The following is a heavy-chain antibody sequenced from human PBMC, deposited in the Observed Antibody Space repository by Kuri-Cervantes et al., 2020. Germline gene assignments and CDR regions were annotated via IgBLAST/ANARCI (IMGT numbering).Heavy chain of an antibody. CDR3: ARGDFTMTIDVGDVFDI. CDR2: IYTSGST. CDR1: GGSISSYY. J-gene: IGHJ3*02. Sequence: SETLSLTCTVSGGSISSYYWSWIRQPAGKGLEWIGRIYTSGSTNYNPSLKSRVTISVDKSKNQFSLKLSSVTAADTAVYYCARGDFTMTIDVGDVFDIWGQGTMVTVSS. V-gene: IGHV4-4*07. D-gene: IGHD3-22*01.